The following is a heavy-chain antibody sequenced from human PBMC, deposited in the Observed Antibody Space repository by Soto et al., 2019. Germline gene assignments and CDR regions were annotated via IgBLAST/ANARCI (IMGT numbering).Heavy chain of an antibody. CDR2: IYHNGSS. CDR1: GGSISSNDW. Sequence: SETLSLTCAVSGGSISSNDWWTWVRQPPGKGLEWIGEIYHNGSSNYHPSLKSRITISVEKSKNQFSLNLSSMTAADTAVYYCARERGGVDEMATPSDAFDIWGQGTMVTVSS. V-gene: IGHV4-4*02. J-gene: IGHJ3*02. CDR3: ARERGGVDEMATPSDAFDI. D-gene: IGHD5-12*01.